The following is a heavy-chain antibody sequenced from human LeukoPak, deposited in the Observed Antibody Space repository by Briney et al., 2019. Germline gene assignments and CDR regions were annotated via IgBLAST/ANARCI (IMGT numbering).Heavy chain of an antibody. CDR2: IKQDGSEK. Sequence: PGGSLRLSCAASGFTFSSYWMSWVRQAPGKGLEWVANIKQDGSEKYYVDSVKGRFTISRDNAKNSLYLQMNSLRAEDTAVYYCARRYSYGWRDYFDYWGQGTLVTVSS. CDR3: ARRYSYGWRDYFDY. D-gene: IGHD5-18*01. J-gene: IGHJ4*02. V-gene: IGHV3-7*01. CDR1: GFTFSSYW.